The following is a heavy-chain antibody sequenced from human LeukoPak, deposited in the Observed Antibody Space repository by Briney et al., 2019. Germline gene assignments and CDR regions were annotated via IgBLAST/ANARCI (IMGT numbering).Heavy chain of an antibody. CDR1: GGSISSGDYY. D-gene: IGHD2-15*01. CDR2: IYYSGST. CDR3: ARRDCSGGSCYFQP. V-gene: IGHV4-39*01. Sequence: SQTLSLTCTVSGGSISSGDYYWSWIRQPPGKGLEWIGSIYYSGSTNYNPSLQSRVTISVDTSKNQFSLRLSSVTAADTAMYYCARRDCSGGSCYFQPWGQGTLVTVSS. J-gene: IGHJ1*01.